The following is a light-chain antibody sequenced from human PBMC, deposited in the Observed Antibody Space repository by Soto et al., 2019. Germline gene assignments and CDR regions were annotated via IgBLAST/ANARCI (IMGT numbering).Light chain of an antibody. CDR2: DVS. Sequence: QSALTQPASVSGSPGQSIAISCTGTSSDVGAYDYVSWYQQHPGKAPKVMIYDVSNRPSGVSNRFSGSKSDNTASLTISGLQAEDEADYYCSSYTSSSTYVLGTGTKLTVL. CDR1: SSDVGAYDY. CDR3: SSYTSSSTYV. J-gene: IGLJ1*01. V-gene: IGLV2-14*01.